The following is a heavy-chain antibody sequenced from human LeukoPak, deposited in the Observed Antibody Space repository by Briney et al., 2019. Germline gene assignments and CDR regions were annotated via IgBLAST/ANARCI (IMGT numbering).Heavy chain of an antibody. D-gene: IGHD3-16*01. CDR2: MSGSGDIT. J-gene: IGHJ4*02. Sequence: GGSLRLSCAASGFTFGNYAMSWVRQAPGKGLEWVSAMSGSGDITDYADSVRGRFTISRDNSKNTLNLQMNSLTAEDTAVYYCAKIGAGVDYWGQGALVTVSS. CDR3: AKIGAGVDY. V-gene: IGHV3-23*01. CDR1: GFTFGNYA.